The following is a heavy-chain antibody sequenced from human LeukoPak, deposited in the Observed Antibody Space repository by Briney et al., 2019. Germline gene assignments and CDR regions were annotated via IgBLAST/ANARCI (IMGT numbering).Heavy chain of an antibody. CDR3: ARGVGAGGPYFDY. V-gene: IGHV4-39*07. D-gene: IGHD3-16*01. CDR1: GGSISSTSYY. Sequence: PSETLSLTCAVSGGSISSTSYYWAWIRQPPGKGLEWIGTIYYSGSTYHNPSLKSRVTISVDTSKNQFSLKLSSVIAADTAVYYCARGVGAGGPYFDYWGQGTLVTVSS. J-gene: IGHJ4*02. CDR2: IYYSGST.